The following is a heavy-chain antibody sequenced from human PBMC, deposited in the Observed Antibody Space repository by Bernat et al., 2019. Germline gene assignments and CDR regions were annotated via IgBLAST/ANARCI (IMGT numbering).Heavy chain of an antibody. V-gene: IGHV3-23*01. J-gene: IGHJ2*01. CDR3: AKDLKFSGTYSRTFDL. CDR2: ISGSGGTT. CDR1: GFTFSTYA. Sequence: EVQLLESGGDFVQPGGCLRLSCAASGFTFSTYAMSWVRQVPEKGLEWVSTISGSGGTTYYADSVKGRFTISRDNSENTLYLQMSGLRADDTAVYYCAKDLKFSGTYSRTFDLWGRGTLVTVSS. D-gene: IGHD1-26*01.